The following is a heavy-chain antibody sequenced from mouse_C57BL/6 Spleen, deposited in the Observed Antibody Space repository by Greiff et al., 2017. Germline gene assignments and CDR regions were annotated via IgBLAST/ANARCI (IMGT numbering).Heavy chain of an antibody. D-gene: IGHD2-12*01. J-gene: IGHJ1*03. Sequence: EVHLVESGGGLVQPGGSLKLSCAASGFTFSDYYMYWVRQTPEKRLEWVAYISNGGGKTYYPDTVKGRFTLSRDNAKNTLYLQMSRLKSEDTAMYYCARQDDNGGNFDVWGKGTTVTVSA. CDR2: ISNGGGKT. V-gene: IGHV5-12*01. CDR3: ARQDDNGGNFDV. CDR1: GFTFSDYY.